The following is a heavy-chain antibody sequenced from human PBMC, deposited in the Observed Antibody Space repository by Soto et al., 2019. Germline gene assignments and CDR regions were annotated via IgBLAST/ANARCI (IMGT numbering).Heavy chain of an antibody. J-gene: IGHJ4*02. CDR2: ISGSGSST. D-gene: IGHD7-27*01. Sequence: EVQLLESGGGLVEPGGSRRLCYAASGFTFSSYTMSWVRQAPGKGLEWVSTISGSGSSTYSADSVKGRFTISRDNSKNTLYLQMNSLRAEDTAIYYCAKAWGIDYWGQGTLVTVSS. CDR1: GFTFSSYT. V-gene: IGHV3-23*01. CDR3: AKAWGIDY.